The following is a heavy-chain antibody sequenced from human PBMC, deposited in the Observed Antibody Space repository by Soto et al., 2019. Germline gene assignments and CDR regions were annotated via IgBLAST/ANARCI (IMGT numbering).Heavy chain of an antibody. D-gene: IGHD2-15*01. J-gene: IGHJ5*02. CDR2: INPDNGNT. V-gene: IGHV1-3*01. CDR3: ARGIATGQLDP. Sequence: QVQLVQSGAEVKKPGASVKISCKASGYTFTRYTMNWVRQAPGQRLEWMGWINPDNGNTKSSQKFQDRVIITSDTSASTAYMDLSCLRSEDTAVYYCARGIATGQLDPRGQGALVTGAS. CDR1: GYTFTRYT.